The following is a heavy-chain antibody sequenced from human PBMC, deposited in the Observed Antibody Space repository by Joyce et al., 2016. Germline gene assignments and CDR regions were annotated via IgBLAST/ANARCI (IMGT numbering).Heavy chain of an antibody. Sequence: QLQLQESGPGLVKPSETLSLTCSVSGGSISSSSYYWGWIRQPPGKVLEWIGNIYYSGSTYYNPSLKSRVTISVDTSKNQFSLRLSSVTAADTAVYYCARDGFLEWLGDDYWGQGTLVTVSS. J-gene: IGHJ4*02. CDR1: GGSISSSSYY. D-gene: IGHD3-3*01. CDR2: IYYSGST. V-gene: IGHV4-39*07. CDR3: ARDGFLEWLGDDY.